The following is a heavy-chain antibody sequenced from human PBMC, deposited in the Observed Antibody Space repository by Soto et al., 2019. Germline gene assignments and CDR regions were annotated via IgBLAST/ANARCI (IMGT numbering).Heavy chain of an antibody. Sequence: QVQLQQWGAGLLKPSETLSLTCAVYGGSFSGYYWSWIRQPPGKGLEWIGEINHSGSTNYNPSLKSRVTISVDTSKNQFSLKLSSVTAADTAVYYCARVLVVVVPAAIPGYYYGMDVWGQGTTVTVSS. D-gene: IGHD2-2*02. J-gene: IGHJ6*02. CDR1: GGSFSGYY. CDR2: INHSGST. V-gene: IGHV4-34*01. CDR3: ARVLVVVVPAAIPGYYYGMDV.